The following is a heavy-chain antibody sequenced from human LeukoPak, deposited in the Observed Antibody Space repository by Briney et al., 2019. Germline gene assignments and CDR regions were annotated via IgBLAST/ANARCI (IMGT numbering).Heavy chain of an antibody. D-gene: IGHD6-6*01. V-gene: IGHV3-7*03. CDR2: IKQDGSEK. CDR1: GFTFSSYW. Sequence: GGSLRLSCAASGFTFSSYWMSWVRQAPGKGLEWVANIKQDGSEKYYVDSVKGRFTISRDNAKNSLYLQMNSLRAEDTAVCYCARGRRGSSLGAYYFDYWGQGTLVTVSS. J-gene: IGHJ4*02. CDR3: ARGRRGSSLGAYYFDY.